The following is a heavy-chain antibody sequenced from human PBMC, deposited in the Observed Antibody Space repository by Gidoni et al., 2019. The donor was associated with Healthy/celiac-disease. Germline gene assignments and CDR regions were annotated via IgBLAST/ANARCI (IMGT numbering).Heavy chain of an antibody. CDR2: ISYDGSNK. CDR1: GFTFSSYA. Sequence: QVQLVESGGGVVQPGRALRLSCAASGFTFSSYAMHWVRQAPGKGLEWVAVISYDGSNKYYADSVKGRFTISRDNSKNTLYLQMNSLRAEDTAVYYCARDTGYSGYDYGMDVWGQGTTVTVSS. CDR3: ARDTGYSGYDYGMDV. D-gene: IGHD1-26*01. J-gene: IGHJ6*02. V-gene: IGHV3-30-3*01.